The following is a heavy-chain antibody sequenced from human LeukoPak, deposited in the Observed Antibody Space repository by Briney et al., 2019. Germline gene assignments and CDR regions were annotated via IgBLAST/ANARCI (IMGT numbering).Heavy chain of an antibody. CDR2: ITPYYGNT. D-gene: IGHD1-7*01. V-gene: IGHV1-18*01. J-gene: IGHJ2*01. Sequence: GASVKVSCKASDYTFTSYGITWVRQAPGQGLEWMGWITPYYGNTNYAQKFQGRVTMTTDTSTSTAYMELRSLRSDDTAVYYCARDLSWAEVTGTESDWYFDLWGRGTLVTVSS. CDR1: DYTFTSYG. CDR3: ARDLSWAEVTGTESDWYFDL.